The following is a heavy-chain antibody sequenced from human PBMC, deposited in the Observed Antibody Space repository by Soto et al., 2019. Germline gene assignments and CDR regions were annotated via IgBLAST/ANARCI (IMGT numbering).Heavy chain of an antibody. V-gene: IGHV4-31*03. CDR2: IYYSGST. J-gene: IGHJ6*02. Sequence: PSETLSLTCTVSGGSISSGGYYWSWIRQHPGKGLEWIGYIYYSGSTYYNPSLKSRVTISVDTSKNQFSLKLSSVTAADTAVYYCARVEGYYYDSSGPLDYGMDVWGQGTTVTVSS. D-gene: IGHD3-22*01. CDR3: ARVEGYYYDSSGPLDYGMDV. CDR1: GGSISSGGYY.